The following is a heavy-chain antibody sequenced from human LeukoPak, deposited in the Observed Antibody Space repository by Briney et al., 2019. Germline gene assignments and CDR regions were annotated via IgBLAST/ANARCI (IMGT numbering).Heavy chain of an antibody. D-gene: IGHD6-19*01. Sequence: PGGSLRLSCSASGVTFSTYSMHWVRQAPGKGLEDVSAISSNGGSTYYADSVKGRFTISRDNSKNTLYLQMNSLRAEDTAVYYCARGLRYSSGWFHFDYWGQGTLVTVSS. J-gene: IGHJ4*02. CDR3: ARGLRYSSGWFHFDY. CDR1: GVTFSTYS. CDR2: ISSNGGST. V-gene: IGHV3-64*04.